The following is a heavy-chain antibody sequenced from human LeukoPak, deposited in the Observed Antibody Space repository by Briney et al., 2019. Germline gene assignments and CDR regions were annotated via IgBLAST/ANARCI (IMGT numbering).Heavy chain of an antibody. V-gene: IGHV1-69*06. Sequence: ASVKVSCKASGGTFSSYAISWVRQAPGQGLEWMGRIIPIFGTANHAQKFQGRVTITADKSTSTAYMELSSLRSEDTAVYYCARDGYSGYDRGSHYFDYWGQGTLVTVSS. CDR3: ARDGYSGYDRGSHYFDY. D-gene: IGHD5-12*01. CDR1: GGTFSSYA. CDR2: IIPIFGTA. J-gene: IGHJ4*02.